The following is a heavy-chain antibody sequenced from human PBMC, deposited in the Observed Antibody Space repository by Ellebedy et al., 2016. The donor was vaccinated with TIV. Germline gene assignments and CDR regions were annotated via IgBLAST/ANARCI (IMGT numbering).Heavy chain of an antibody. CDR3: ARVDWTGAEGVWGSYRPYYYYGMDV. CDR2: INAGNGNT. CDR1: GYTFTDYA. J-gene: IGHJ6*02. D-gene: IGHD3-16*02. Sequence: ASVKVSXKTSGYTFTDYAIHWVRQAPGQRLEWMGWINAGNGNTKYSQKFQGRVTITRDTSASTAYMELSSLRSEDTAVYYCARVDWTGAEGVWGSYRPYYYYGMDVWGQGTTVTVSS. V-gene: IGHV1-3*01.